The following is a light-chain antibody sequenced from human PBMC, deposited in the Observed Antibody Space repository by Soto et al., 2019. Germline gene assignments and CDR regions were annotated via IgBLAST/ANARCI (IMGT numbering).Light chain of an antibody. Sequence: DIQMTQSPTTLSAFVGDSVAITCRASQTISNFLAWYQQKPGKAPKLLFYRAYNLEGGVQSRFSGGGSGTEFTLTINSLQPDDSATYYCQQYKSYPWTFGQGTKVDIK. V-gene: IGKV1-5*03. CDR3: QQYKSYPWT. J-gene: IGKJ1*01. CDR2: RAY. CDR1: QTISNF.